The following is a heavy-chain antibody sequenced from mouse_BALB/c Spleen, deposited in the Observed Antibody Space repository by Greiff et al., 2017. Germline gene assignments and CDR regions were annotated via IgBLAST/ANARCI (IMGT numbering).Heavy chain of an antibody. CDR3: TRVDTPVYWYFDV. CDR2: ISSGGSYT. CDR1: GFTFSSYT. J-gene: IGHJ1*01. Sequence: EVKLVESGGGLVKPGGSLKLSCAASGFTFSSYTMSWVRQTPEKRLEWVATISSGGSYTYYPDSVKGRFTISRDNAKNTLYLQMSSLKSEDTAMYYCTRVDTPVYWYFDVWGAGTTVTVSS. V-gene: IGHV5-6-4*01.